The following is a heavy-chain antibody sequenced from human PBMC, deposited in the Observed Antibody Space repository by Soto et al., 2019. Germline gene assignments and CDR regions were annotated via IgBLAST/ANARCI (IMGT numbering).Heavy chain of an antibody. Sequence: QGQLVQSGPEVKKPGASVKVSCKASGYTFTRYGISWVRQAPGQGLEWMGWISGYNGDTNYAQKGQGRGTMTRATSTSTADMEMGSLSSGDPAIYYCAEDGRRPSASSGMDVWGQGTTVTVSS. D-gene: IGHD6-6*01. J-gene: IGHJ6*02. CDR2: ISGYNGDT. CDR1: GYTFTRYG. CDR3: AEDGRRPSASSGMDV. V-gene: IGHV1-18*01.